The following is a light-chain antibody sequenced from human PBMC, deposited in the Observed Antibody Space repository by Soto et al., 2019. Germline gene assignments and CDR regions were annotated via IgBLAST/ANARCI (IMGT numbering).Light chain of an antibody. V-gene: IGLV1-40*01. CDR1: SSNIGAGYD. CDR2: VNS. Sequence: QAVVTQPPSVSGAPGQRVTISCTGSSSNIGAGYDVHWYQQLPGTAPKLLIYVNSNRPSGVPDRFSGSKSGTSASLAITGLQAEDEVDYYCQSYDSSLSAVVFGGGTKVTVL. CDR3: QSYDSSLSAVV. J-gene: IGLJ2*01.